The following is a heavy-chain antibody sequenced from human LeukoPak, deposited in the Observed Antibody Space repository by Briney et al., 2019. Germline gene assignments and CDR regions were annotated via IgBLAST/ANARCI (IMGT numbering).Heavy chain of an antibody. V-gene: IGHV3-30*18. CDR2: ISDDGTSI. CDR3: AKVLLSYLDN. Sequence: GGSLRLSCAASGFTWSSYGIPWVRQAPGKGLDWVAVISDDGTSIHYADSVKGRFTVSRDNPKNTVYLQMNSLRTEDTALYYCAKVLLSYLDNWGQGTLVTVSS. J-gene: IGHJ4*02. CDR1: GFTWSSYG.